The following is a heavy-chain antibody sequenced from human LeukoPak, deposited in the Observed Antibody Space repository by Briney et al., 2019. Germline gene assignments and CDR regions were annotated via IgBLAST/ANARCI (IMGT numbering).Heavy chain of an antibody. CDR2: IIPFFGTA. V-gene: IGHV1-69*05. CDR1: GGTFRSDA. J-gene: IGHJ5*02. D-gene: IGHD1-7*01. Sequence: SVKVSFKASGGTFRSDAISWVRQAPGQGLEWMGGIIPFFGTANYAQKFQGRVTLTRDTSISTAYMVLSRLRSADTAVSYRARIITGPTLGRIGWFDPWGQGTLVTVSS. CDR3: ARIITGPTLGRIGWFDP.